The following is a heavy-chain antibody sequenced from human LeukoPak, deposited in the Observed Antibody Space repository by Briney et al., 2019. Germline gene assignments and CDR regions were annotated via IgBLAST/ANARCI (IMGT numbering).Heavy chain of an antibody. CDR3: ARGRGAVAASDY. J-gene: IGHJ4*02. CDR1: GCTFTSYD. Sequence: ASVKVSCKASGCTFTSYDINWVRQATGQGLEWMGWMNPNSGNTGYAQKFQGRVTMTRNTSISTAYMELSSLRSEDTAVYYCARGRGAVAASDYWGQGTLVTVSS. D-gene: IGHD6-19*01. CDR2: MNPNSGNT. V-gene: IGHV1-8*01.